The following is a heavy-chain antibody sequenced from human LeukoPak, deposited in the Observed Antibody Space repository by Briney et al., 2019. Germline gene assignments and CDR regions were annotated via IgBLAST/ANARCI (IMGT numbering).Heavy chain of an antibody. V-gene: IGHV4-4*07. CDR2: IYTSGSA. Sequence: SETLSLTCTVSGGSISSYYWSWIRQPAGKGLEWIGRIYTSGSANYNPSLKSRVTMSVDTSKNQFSLKLSSVTAADTAVYYCAREKTGTMVRGVIRHYYGMDVWGKGTTVTVSS. D-gene: IGHD3-10*01. J-gene: IGHJ6*04. CDR3: AREKTGTMVRGVIRHYYGMDV. CDR1: GGSISSYY.